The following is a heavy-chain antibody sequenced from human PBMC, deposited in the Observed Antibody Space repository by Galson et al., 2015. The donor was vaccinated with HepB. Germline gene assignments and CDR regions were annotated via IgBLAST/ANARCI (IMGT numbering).Heavy chain of an antibody. D-gene: IGHD2-2*01. CDR3: ARIFRHQIDY. CDR1: GDSVSSNSAA. CDR2: TYYRSKWYN. J-gene: IGHJ4*02. Sequence: CAISGDSVSSNSAAWNWIRQSPSRGLEWLGRTYYRSKWYNDYAVSVKSRTTINPDTSKNQFSLQLSSVTPEDTAVYYCARIFRHQIDYWGQGALVTVSS. V-gene: IGHV6-1*01.